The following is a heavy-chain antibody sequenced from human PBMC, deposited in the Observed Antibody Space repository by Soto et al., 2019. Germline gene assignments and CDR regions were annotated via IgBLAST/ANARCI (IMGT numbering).Heavy chain of an antibody. Sequence: SETLSLTCTVSGGSIGSSSYYWGWIRQPPGKGLEWIGRIYYSGSTYYNPSLKSRVTISVDTSKNQFSLKLSSVTAADTAVYYCARHSGPGAARTGRVYYYGMDVWGQGTTVTVSS. V-gene: IGHV4-39*01. CDR2: IYYSGST. CDR1: GGSIGSSSYY. CDR3: ARHSGPGAARTGRVYYYGMDV. D-gene: IGHD6-6*01. J-gene: IGHJ6*02.